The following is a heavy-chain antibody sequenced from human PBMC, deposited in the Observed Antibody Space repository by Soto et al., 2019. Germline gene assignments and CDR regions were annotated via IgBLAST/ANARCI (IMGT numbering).Heavy chain of an antibody. CDR1: GGSISSGDYY. CDR3: ARERPDGARLDP. D-gene: IGHD6-6*01. CDR2: IYHSGST. Sequence: QVQLQESGPGLVKPSQTLSLTCTVSGGSISSGDYYWSWIRQPPGKGLEWIGYIYHSGSTYYNPSLKSRVTISVNTSQHQFSLKLSSVTAADTAVYYCARERPDGARLDPWGQGTLVTVSS. V-gene: IGHV4-30-4*01. J-gene: IGHJ5*02.